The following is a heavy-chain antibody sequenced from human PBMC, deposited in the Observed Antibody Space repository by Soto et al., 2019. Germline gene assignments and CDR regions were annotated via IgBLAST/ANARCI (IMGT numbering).Heavy chain of an antibody. CDR3: ARVTIVVAPLRYYYYGMDV. CDR1: GGSFSGYY. CDR2: INHSGST. J-gene: IGHJ6*02. V-gene: IGHV4-34*01. Sequence: SETLSLTCAVYGGSFSGYYWSWIRQPPGKGLEWIGEINHSGSTNYNPSLKSRVTISVDTSKNQFSLKLSSVTAADTAVYYCARVTIVVAPLRYYYYGMDVWGQGTTVTVSS. D-gene: IGHD3-22*01.